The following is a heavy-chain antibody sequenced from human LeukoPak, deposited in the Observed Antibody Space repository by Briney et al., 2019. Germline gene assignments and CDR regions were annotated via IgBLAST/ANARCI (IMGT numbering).Heavy chain of an antibody. CDR1: GGSISSYY. CDR3: ARDGTMVRGVIPLYGMDV. CDR2: IYTSGST. J-gene: IGHJ6*02. D-gene: IGHD3-10*01. Sequence: SETLSLTCTVSGGSISSYYWSWIRHPAGKGLELIGRIYTSGSTNYNPSLKSRVTMSVDTSKNQFSLKLSSVTAADTAVYYCARDGTMVRGVIPLYGMDVWGQGTTVTVSS. V-gene: IGHV4-4*07.